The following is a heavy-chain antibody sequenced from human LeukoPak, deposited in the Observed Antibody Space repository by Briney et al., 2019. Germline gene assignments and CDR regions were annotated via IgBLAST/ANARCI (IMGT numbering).Heavy chain of an antibody. J-gene: IGHJ3*02. CDR3: ARSGPAAGRPDAFDI. D-gene: IGHD2-2*01. V-gene: IGHV4-39*07. CDR2: IYYSGIT. Sequence: SETLSLTCTLSGGSISSSSFYWGWIRQPPGKGLECVGTIYYSGITYYNSSLKSRVTISVDTSKNQFSLKLSSVTAADTAVYFCARSGPAAGRPDAFDIWGQGTMVTVSS. CDR1: GGSISSSSFY.